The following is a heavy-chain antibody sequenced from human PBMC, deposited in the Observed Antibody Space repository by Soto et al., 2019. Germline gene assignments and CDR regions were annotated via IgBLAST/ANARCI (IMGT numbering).Heavy chain of an antibody. D-gene: IGHD2-15*01. V-gene: IGHV3-23*01. CDR3: ARGEYCSGGSCYPSDWFDP. Sequence: QPGGSLRLSCAASGFTFSSYAMSWVRQAPGKGLEWVSAINGNGGSTNYADSVKGRFTISRDNSKNTPYLQMNSLRAEDTAVYYCARGEYCSGGSCYPSDWFDPWGQGTLVTVSS. CDR2: INGNGGST. J-gene: IGHJ5*02. CDR1: GFTFSSYA.